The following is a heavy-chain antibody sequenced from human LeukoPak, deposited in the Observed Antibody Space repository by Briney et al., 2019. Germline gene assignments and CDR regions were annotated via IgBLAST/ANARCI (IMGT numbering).Heavy chain of an antibody. Sequence: PSETLSLTCAVYGGSFSGYYWSWIRQPPGKGLEWIGEINHSGSTNYNPSLKSRVTISVDTSKNQFSLKLSSVTAADTAVYYCARTRVRGVPAEFDYWGQGTLVTVSS. D-gene: IGHD3-10*01. V-gene: IGHV4-34*01. CDR1: GGSFSGYY. CDR2: INHSGST. CDR3: ARTRVRGVPAEFDY. J-gene: IGHJ4*02.